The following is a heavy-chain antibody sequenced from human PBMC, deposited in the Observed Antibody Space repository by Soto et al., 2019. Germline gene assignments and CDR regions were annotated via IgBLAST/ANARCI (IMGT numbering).Heavy chain of an antibody. Sequence: GGSLRLSCAASGFTFSSYGMHWVRQAPGKGLEWVAVIWYDGSNKYYADSVKGRFTISRDNSKNTLYLQMNSLRAEDTAVYYCAREGAYGLNAFEIWGQGTMVTVSS. CDR1: GFTFSSYG. CDR2: IWYDGSNK. D-gene: IGHD3-10*01. V-gene: IGHV3-33*01. CDR3: AREGAYGLNAFEI. J-gene: IGHJ3*02.